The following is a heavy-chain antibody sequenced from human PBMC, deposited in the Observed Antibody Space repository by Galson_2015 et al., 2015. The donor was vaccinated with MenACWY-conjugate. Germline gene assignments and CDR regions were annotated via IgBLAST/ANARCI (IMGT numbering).Heavy chain of an antibody. CDR1: GFTFSTYV. V-gene: IGHV3-23*01. CDR2: ISGSAATT. J-gene: IGHJ4*02. D-gene: IGHD5-18*01. CDR3: AKGGDSGYSDVYNY. Sequence: SLRLSCAASGFTFSTYVMSWVRQAPGKELEWVSSISGSAATTYYADSVKGRLTISRDNFKNTLYLQINSLRAEDTAIYYCAKGGDSGYSDVYNYWGQGTLVGVSS.